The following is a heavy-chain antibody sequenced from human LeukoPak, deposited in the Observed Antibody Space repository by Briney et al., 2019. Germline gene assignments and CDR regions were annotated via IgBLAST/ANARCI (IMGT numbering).Heavy chain of an antibody. CDR1: GYTFTDYY. V-gene: IGHV1-2*02. CDR2: INPYTGDT. Sequence: GASVKVSCKSSGYTFTDYYIHWVRQAPGQGLEGMGWINPYTGDTTYAQKFQGRLTVTRETSVTTVYMDLNSLGSDDTAVYYCAKDWEFCGGDCFHAMDVWGQGTTV. CDR3: AKDWEFCGGDCFHAMDV. D-gene: IGHD2-21*02. J-gene: IGHJ6*02.